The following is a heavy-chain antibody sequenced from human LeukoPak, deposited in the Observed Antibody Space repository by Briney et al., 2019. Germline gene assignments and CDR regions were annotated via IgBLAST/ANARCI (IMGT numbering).Heavy chain of an antibody. D-gene: IGHD2-15*01. CDR1: GGSISSYY. J-gene: IGHJ4*02. CDR2: IYTCGST. V-gene: IGHV4-4*07. CDR3: ARSYCSGGSCYSDFDY. Sequence: PSETLSLTCTVSGGSISSYYWSWIRQPAGKGLEWIGRIYTCGSTNYNPSLKGRVTMSVDTSKNQSSLKLSSVTAADTAVYYCARSYCSGGSCYSDFDYWGQGTLVTVSS.